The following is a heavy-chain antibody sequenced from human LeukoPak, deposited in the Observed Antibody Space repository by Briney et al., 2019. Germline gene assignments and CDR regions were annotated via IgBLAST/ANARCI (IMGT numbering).Heavy chain of an antibody. Sequence: PSETLSLTCTVSGGSISSSSYYWGWIRQPPGKGLEWIGSIYYSGSTYYNPSLKSRVTISVDTSKNQFSLKLSSVTAADTAVYYCARRQRQLWLRKDTFDIWGQGTMVTVSS. CDR3: ARRQRQLWLRKDTFDI. J-gene: IGHJ3*02. V-gene: IGHV4-39*01. CDR1: GGSISSSSYY. D-gene: IGHD5-18*01. CDR2: IYYSGST.